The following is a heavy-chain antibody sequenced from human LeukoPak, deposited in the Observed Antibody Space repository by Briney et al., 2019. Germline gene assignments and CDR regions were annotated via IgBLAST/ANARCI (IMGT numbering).Heavy chain of an antibody. V-gene: IGHV3-33*01. Sequence: PGGSLRLSCAASGFTFSSYGMHWVRQAPGKGLEWVAVIWYDGSNKYYADSVKGRFTISRDNAKNSLYLQMNSLRAEDTAVYYCARGGCSSTSCHSDYWGQGTLVTVSS. CDR3: ARGGCSSTSCHSDY. D-gene: IGHD2-2*01. CDR1: GFTFSSYG. J-gene: IGHJ4*02. CDR2: IWYDGSNK.